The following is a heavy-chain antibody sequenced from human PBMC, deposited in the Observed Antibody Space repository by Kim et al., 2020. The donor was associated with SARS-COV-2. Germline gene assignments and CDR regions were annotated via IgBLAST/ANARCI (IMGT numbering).Heavy chain of an antibody. Sequence: ASVKVSCKASGYTFTSYAMNWVRQAPGQGLEWMGWINTNTGNPTYAQGFTGRFVFSLDTSVSTAYLQICSLKAEDTAVYYCARSGYSFPPYYYYGMDVWGQGTTVTVSS. V-gene: IGHV7-4-1*01. J-gene: IGHJ6*02. CDR2: INTNTGNP. D-gene: IGHD3-22*01. CDR3: ARSGYSFPPYYYYGMDV. CDR1: GYTFTSYA.